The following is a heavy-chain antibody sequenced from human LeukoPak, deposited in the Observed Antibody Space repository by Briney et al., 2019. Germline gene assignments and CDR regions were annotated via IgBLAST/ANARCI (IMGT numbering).Heavy chain of an antibody. Sequence: ASVKVSCKASGYTFTSYYMHWVRQAPGQGLEWMGMINPGGDSTNFAQNFQGRVTLTRDTSTSTVYMELSSLSSEDTAIYYCARTLSGSGISYWGQGTLVIVSS. CDR2: INPGGDST. D-gene: IGHD3-10*01. CDR3: ARTLSGSGISY. CDR1: GYTFTSYY. V-gene: IGHV1-46*01. J-gene: IGHJ4*02.